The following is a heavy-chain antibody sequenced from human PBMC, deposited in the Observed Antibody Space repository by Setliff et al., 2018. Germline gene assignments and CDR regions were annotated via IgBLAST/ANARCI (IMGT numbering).Heavy chain of an antibody. CDR1: GYSFTTYA. J-gene: IGHJ4*02. D-gene: IGHD2-8*01. Sequence: GASVKVSCKASGYSFTTYAMSWVRQAPGKGLEWVSGIVQDSSPLYADSVKGRFTISRDNSKSTVSLQIDNMRAEDTAIYYCTKDAVPNGIWDFDSWGQGILVTVSS. V-gene: IGHV3-23*03. CDR2: IVQDSSP. CDR3: TKDAVPNGIWDFDS.